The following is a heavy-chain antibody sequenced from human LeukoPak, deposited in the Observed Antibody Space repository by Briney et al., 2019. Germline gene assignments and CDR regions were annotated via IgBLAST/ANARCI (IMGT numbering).Heavy chain of an antibody. D-gene: IGHD3-22*01. CDR2: ISWNSGSI. CDR1: GFTFDDYA. V-gene: IGHV3-9*01. Sequence: GGSLRLSCAASGFTFDDYAMHWVRQAPGKGLEWVSGISWNSGSIGYADSVKGRFTISRDNAKNSLYLQMNSLRAEDTAVYYCARVYYYDSSGYYPVDWNFDLWGRGTLVTVSS. J-gene: IGHJ2*01. CDR3: ARVYYYDSSGYYPVDWNFDL.